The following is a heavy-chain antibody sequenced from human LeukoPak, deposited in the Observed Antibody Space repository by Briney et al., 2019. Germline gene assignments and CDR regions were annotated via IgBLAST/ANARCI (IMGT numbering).Heavy chain of an antibody. CDR1: DGSITSYY. J-gene: IGHJ2*01. CDR2: IYNSGST. Sequence: SETLSLTCPVSDGSITSYYWNWIRQPPGKGLEWIGNIYNSGSTDYNPFLKSRVTISLNTSKNQISLKLSSVTAADTAVYYCARDKGPYWYFDLWGRGTLVTVSS. CDR3: ARDKGPYWYFDL. V-gene: IGHV4-59*01.